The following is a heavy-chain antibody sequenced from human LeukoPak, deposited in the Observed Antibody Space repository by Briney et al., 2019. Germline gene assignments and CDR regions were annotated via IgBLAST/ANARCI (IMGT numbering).Heavy chain of an antibody. CDR2: IYSGGST. J-gene: IGHJ3*02. D-gene: IGHD3-16*01. Sequence: GGSLRLSCAASGFTFSSYAMSWVRQAPRKRLEWVSVIYSGGSTYYADSVKGRFTISRDNSKNTLYLQMNSLRAEDTAVYYCARLRALCAFDIWGQGTMVTVSS. CDR3: ARLRALCAFDI. CDR1: GFTFSSYA. V-gene: IGHV3-66*01.